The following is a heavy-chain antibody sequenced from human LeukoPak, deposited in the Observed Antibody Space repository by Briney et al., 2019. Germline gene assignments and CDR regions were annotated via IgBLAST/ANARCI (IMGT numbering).Heavy chain of an antibody. D-gene: IGHD2-2*01. J-gene: IGHJ4*02. V-gene: IGHV1-69*06. Sequence: SVKVSCKASGYTFSGYYMHWVRQAPGQGLEWMGGIIPMFGTANYAQKFQGRVTISADKSTSTAYMELSSLRSEDTAVYYCASGRTDIVVVPATLRNYFFDYWGQGTLVTVSS. CDR2: IIPMFGTA. CDR1: GYTFSGYY. CDR3: ASGRTDIVVVPATLRNYFFDY.